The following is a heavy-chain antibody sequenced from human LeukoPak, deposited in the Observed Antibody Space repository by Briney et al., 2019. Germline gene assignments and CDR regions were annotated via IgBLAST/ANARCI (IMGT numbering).Heavy chain of an antibody. D-gene: IGHD6-13*01. CDR3: ARGIAAVGNYFDY. Sequence: PSGTLSLTCTVSGGSISSYYWSWIRQPPGQGLEWIGYIYNSGSTNYNTSLKSRVTISIDTSKNQFSLKLSSVTAADTAVYYCARGIAAVGNYFDYWGQGTLVTVSS. J-gene: IGHJ4*02. V-gene: IGHV4-59*01. CDR2: IYNSGST. CDR1: GGSISSYY.